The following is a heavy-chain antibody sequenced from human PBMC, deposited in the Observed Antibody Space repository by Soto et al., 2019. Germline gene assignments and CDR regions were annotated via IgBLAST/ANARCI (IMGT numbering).Heavy chain of an antibody. CDR2: ISYDGSNK. D-gene: IGHD2-2*01. CDR3: AKDYCSSTSCHPFTYYYYGMDV. CDR1: GFTFSSYG. J-gene: IGHJ6*02. Sequence: QVQLVESGGGVVQPGRSLRLSCAASGFTFSSYGMHWVRQAPGKGLEWVAVISYDGSNKYYADSVKGRFTISRDNSKNTLYLQMNSLRAEDTDVYYCAKDYCSSTSCHPFTYYYYGMDVWGQGTTVTVSS. V-gene: IGHV3-30*18.